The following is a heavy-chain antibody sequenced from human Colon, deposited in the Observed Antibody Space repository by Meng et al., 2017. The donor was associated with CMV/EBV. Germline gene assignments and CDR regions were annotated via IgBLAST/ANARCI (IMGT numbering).Heavy chain of an antibody. CDR1: GFAFSNYG. V-gene: IGHV3-30*02. CDR3: AKKKTPGDYYFYGLDV. D-gene: IGHD4-23*01. J-gene: IGHJ6*02. CDR2: TRPDGSNK. Sequence: GESLKISCAASGFAFSNYGMHWVRQAPGRGLEWAAYTRPDGSNKFYADSVKGRFTISKDNSNNTVSLQMNNLRGEDTAMYYCAKKKTPGDYYFYGLDVWGQGTTVTVSS.